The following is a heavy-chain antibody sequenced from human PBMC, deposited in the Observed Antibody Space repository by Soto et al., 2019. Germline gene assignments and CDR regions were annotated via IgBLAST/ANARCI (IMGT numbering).Heavy chain of an antibody. CDR2: INSGGTT. D-gene: IGHD6-19*01. Sequence: EVQLVESGGGLIQPGGSLRLSCAASGFTVSRNYMSWVRQAPGKGLEWVSVINSGGTTDYGDSVKGRFIFSRDNSKNTLHLQLNSLRADDMAVYYCARNSGWYDKAAFDLWGQGTMVTVSS. CDR3: ARNSGWYDKAAFDL. CDR1: GFTVSRNY. J-gene: IGHJ3*01. V-gene: IGHV3-53*01.